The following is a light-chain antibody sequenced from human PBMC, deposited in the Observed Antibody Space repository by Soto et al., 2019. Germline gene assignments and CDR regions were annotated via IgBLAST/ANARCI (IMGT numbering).Light chain of an antibody. CDR2: ENY. J-gene: IGLJ3*02. CDR1: SSNFENDY. Sequence: QPVLTQPPSVSAAPGQKVSISCSGTSSNFENDYVSWYQQLPGTAPKLLIYENYKRPSGIPDRFSGSKSGTSATLGITGLQTGDEADYYCGTWDSSLSAGVFGGGTKLTVL. CDR3: GTWDSSLSAGV. V-gene: IGLV1-51*02.